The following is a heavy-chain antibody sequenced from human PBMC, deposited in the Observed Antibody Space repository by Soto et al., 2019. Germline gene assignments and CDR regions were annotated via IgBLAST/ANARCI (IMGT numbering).Heavy chain of an antibody. CDR3: AREYDFWSGYYNY. J-gene: IGHJ4*02. CDR1: GYDFSPFW. V-gene: IGHV3-74*01. CDR2: INSDGSTI. D-gene: IGHD3-3*01. Sequence: GGSLRLSCAASGYDFSPFWMHWVRQAPGKGLVWLSHINSDGSTIVYADSVKGRFTISRDNAKNTLFLQMNSLRVEDTAVYYCAREYDFWSGYYNYWGQGTLVTVSS.